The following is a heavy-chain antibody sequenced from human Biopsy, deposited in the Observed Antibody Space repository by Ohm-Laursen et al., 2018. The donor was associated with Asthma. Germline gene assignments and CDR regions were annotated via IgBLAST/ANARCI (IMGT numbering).Heavy chain of an antibody. CDR1: GFVVSRDY. CDR3: ARGDSSNWSHYYFDY. D-gene: IGHD3-22*01. CDR2: IYRGGTS. J-gene: IGHJ4*02. Sequence: SLRLSCPASGFVVSRDYLFWVRQAPAKGLEWVSVIYRGGTSHTAYSVRFLFTISIDLTKYTLYLRMHSLRAEDTAVYYCARGDSSNWSHYYFDYWGQGTLVTVSS. V-gene: IGHV3-53*01.